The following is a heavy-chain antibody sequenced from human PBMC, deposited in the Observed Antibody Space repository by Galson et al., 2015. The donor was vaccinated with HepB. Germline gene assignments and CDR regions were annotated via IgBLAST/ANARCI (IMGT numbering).Heavy chain of an antibody. J-gene: IGHJ4*02. Sequence: SLRLSCAASGFTFSNAWMSWVRQAPGKGLEWVGRIKSKTDGGTTDYAAPVKGRFTISRDDSKNTLYPQMNSLKTEDTAVYYCTTFVNMITFGGVIAVDYWGQGTLVTVSS. D-gene: IGHD3-16*02. V-gene: IGHV3-15*01. CDR3: TTFVNMITFGGVIAVDY. CDR1: GFTFSNAW. CDR2: IKSKTDGGTT.